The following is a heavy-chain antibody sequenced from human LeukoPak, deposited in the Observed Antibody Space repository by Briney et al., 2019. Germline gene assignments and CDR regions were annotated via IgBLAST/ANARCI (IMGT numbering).Heavy chain of an antibody. Sequence: SETLSLTCTVSGGSISSYYWSWIRQPPGKGLEWIGYIYYSGSTNYKPSLKSRVTISVDTSKNQFSLKLSSVTAADTAVYYCARTTEGYCSSTRCYGFDYYYYMDVWGKGTTVTISS. CDR3: ARTTEGYCSSTRCYGFDYYYYMDV. CDR2: IYYSGST. CDR1: GGSISSYY. J-gene: IGHJ6*03. V-gene: IGHV4-59*01. D-gene: IGHD2-2*01.